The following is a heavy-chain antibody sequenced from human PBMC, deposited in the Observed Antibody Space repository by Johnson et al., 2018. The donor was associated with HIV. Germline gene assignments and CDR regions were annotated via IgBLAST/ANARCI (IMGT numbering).Heavy chain of an antibody. J-gene: IGHJ3*02. D-gene: IGHD1-1*01. CDR1: GFTFSSYG. CDR3: AKGGHWTGTTHGDAFDI. Sequence: QVQLVESGGGVVQPGRSLRLSCTASGFTFSSYGMHWFRQAPGKGLEWVAVIWFDGSNKYYADSVKGRFTISRDNSKNTLYLQMNSLRAEDTAVYCCAKGGHWTGTTHGDAFDIWGQGTMVTVSS. V-gene: IGHV3-33*06. CDR2: IWFDGSNK.